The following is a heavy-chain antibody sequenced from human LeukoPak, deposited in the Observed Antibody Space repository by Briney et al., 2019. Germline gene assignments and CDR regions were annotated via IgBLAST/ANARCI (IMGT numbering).Heavy chain of an antibody. CDR1: GFTFSNAW. J-gene: IGHJ4*02. D-gene: IGHD3-22*01. CDR2: IQSKTDGGTT. Sequence: GGSLRLSCAASGFTFSNAWMSWVRQAPGQGLEWVGRIQSKTDGGTTDYAAPVKGRFTISEDDSENTLYLQTNSLKTEDTAVYYCTTVPYYYDNSGYYHGVFDYWGQGTLVTVSS. V-gene: IGHV3-15*01. CDR3: TTVPYYYDNSGYYHGVFDY.